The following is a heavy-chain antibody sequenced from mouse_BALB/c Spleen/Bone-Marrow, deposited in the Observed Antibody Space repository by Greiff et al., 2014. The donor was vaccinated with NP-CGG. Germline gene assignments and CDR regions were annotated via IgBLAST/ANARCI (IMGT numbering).Heavy chain of an antibody. D-gene: IGHD1-2*01. CDR2: ITGGGTT. V-gene: IGHV5-6-5*01. J-gene: IGHJ4*01. CDR1: GITFSSYT. Sequence: EVQRVESGGGLVKPGESLKFSCAASGITFSSYTMSWVRQTPEKRLEWVASITGGGTTYYPDSVKGRFTTSRDNARNIRYVQMNSLRSEDTDIYDCARDYGDGDAMDYWGQGTSVTVSS. CDR3: ARDYGDGDAMDY.